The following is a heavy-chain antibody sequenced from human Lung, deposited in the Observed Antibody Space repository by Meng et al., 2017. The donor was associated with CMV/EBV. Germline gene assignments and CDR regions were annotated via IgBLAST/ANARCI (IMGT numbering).Heavy chain of an antibody. CDR3: ARGTVTSRVIVPPFAIKIVYGMDV. V-gene: IGHV4-34*01. D-gene: IGHD2-2*01. Sequence: SETXSLTCAVYGGSFSGYFWSWIRQPPGKGLEWIGEINHSGSTNYNPSLKSRVTISVDTSKNQFFLKLSSVTAADTAVYYCARGTVTSRVIVPPFAIKIVYGMDVWXQGTTVTVSS. J-gene: IGHJ6*02. CDR1: GGSFSGYF. CDR2: INHSGST.